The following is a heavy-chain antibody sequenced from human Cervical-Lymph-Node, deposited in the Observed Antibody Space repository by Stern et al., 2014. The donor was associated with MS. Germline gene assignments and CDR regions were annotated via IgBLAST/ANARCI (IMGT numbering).Heavy chain of an antibody. V-gene: IGHV3-30*18. D-gene: IGHD3-22*01. CDR2: ISYDGSKK. J-gene: IGHJ4*02. CDR3: VKDQVPDSYFDY. CDR1: GFTFSSYV. Sequence: QVQLVQSGGGVVQPGRSLRLSCAASGFTFSSYVMHWVRQAPGKGLEWVAAISYDGSKKYYAASVRGRFTISRDNSKNTLSLQMNSLRAEDTALYYCVKDQVPDSYFDYWGQGTLVTVSS.